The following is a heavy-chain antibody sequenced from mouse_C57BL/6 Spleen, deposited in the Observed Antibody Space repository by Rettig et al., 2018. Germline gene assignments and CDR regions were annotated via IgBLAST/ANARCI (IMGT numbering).Heavy chain of an antibody. V-gene: IGHV1-64*01. CDR3: ARGGNYYAMDY. Sequence: GASVKLSCKASGYTFTSYWMHWVKQRPGQGLEWIGMIHPNSGSTNYNEKFKSKATLTVDKSSSTAYMQLSSLTSEDSAVYYCARGGNYYAMDYWGQGTSVTVSS. CDR2: IHPNSGST. CDR1: GYTFTSYW. J-gene: IGHJ4*01. D-gene: IGHD2-1*01.